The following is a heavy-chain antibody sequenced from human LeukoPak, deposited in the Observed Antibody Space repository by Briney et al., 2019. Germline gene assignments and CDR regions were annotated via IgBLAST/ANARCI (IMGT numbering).Heavy chain of an antibody. CDR2: MSPNSGNT. V-gene: IGHV1-8*01. CDR3: ARGGYSTPSYYFDY. CDR1: GYTFTSYD. Sequence: VASVKVSCKASGYTFTSYDINWVRQAAGQGLEWMGWMSPNSGNTGYAQRFQGRVTMTRNTSISAAYMELSSLRSEDTAVYYCARGGYSTPSYYFDYWGQGTLVTVSS. J-gene: IGHJ4*02. D-gene: IGHD3-22*01.